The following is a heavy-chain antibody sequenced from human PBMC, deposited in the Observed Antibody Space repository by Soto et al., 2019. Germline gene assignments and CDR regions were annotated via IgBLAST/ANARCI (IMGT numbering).Heavy chain of an antibody. CDR1: AITFSDYA. V-gene: IGHV3-23*01. CDR2: ITRSGATT. Sequence: HPEGCLRLSCAPSAITFSDYALTWGRQAPGKGLEWVSSITRSGATTYYIDSVKGRFSISRDNPKNTLYLQMISLRVDDTAVYYCANGYGSPVHWDPGTLVAASS. J-gene: IGHJ4*02. D-gene: IGHD2-15*01. CDR3: ANGYGSPVH.